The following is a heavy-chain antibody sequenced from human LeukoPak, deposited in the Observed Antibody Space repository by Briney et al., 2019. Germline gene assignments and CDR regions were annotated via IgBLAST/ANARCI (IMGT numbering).Heavy chain of an antibody. CDR2: VYPGDSDA. J-gene: IGHJ4*02. D-gene: IGHD4-17*01. CDR3: ARQLYGDYYLAD. V-gene: IGHV5-51*01. CDR1: GYPFTNYW. Sequence: GESLKISCKGSGYPFTNYWIGWVRQMPGKGLEWMGIVYPGDSDARYSPSFQGQVTFSADKSINTAYLQWSSLKASDTAMYYCARQLYGDYYLADWGQGTLVTVSS.